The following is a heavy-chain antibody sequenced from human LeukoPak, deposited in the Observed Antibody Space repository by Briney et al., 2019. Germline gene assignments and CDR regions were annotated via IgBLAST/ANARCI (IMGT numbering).Heavy chain of an antibody. CDR3: AKKADYYGSGNAHYFDY. Sequence: GGSLRLSCAASGFTFSSYGMSWVRQAPGKGLEWVSAISGSGGSTYYADSVKGRFTISRDNSKNTLYLQMKSLRAEDTAVYYCAKKADYYGSGNAHYFDYWGQGTLVTVSS. D-gene: IGHD3-10*01. J-gene: IGHJ4*02. CDR2: ISGSGGST. CDR1: GFTFSSYG. V-gene: IGHV3-23*01.